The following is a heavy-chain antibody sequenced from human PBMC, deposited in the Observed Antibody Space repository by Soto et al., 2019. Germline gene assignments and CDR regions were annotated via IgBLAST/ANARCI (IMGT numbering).Heavy chain of an antibody. V-gene: IGHV3-23*01. CDR2: ISGSGGST. CDR3: AKAPACSSPSCFAAIDY. Sequence: GGSPSLSGASSVFAFTCSAMDRVRQAPGKGLEWVSAISGSGGSTYYADSVKGRFTISRDNSKNTLYLQMNSLRVEDTAVYYCAKAPACSSPSCFAAIDYWGQGT. D-gene: IGHD2-2*01. J-gene: IGHJ4*02. CDR1: VFAFTCSA.